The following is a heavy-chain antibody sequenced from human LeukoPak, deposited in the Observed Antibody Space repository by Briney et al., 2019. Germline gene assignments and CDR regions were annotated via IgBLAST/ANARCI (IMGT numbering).Heavy chain of an antibody. CDR3: ARVTWNPDY. CDR2: IHRSGST. CDR1: GYSISSGFH. J-gene: IGHJ4*02. V-gene: IGHV4-38-2*02. D-gene: IGHD1-1*01. Sequence: SSETLSLTCTVSGYSISSGFHWGWIRQPPGKGLEWIGSIHRSGSTYYNPSLKSRVTISVDTSKNQFSLKLSSVTAADTAVYYCARVTWNPDYWGQGTLVTVSS.